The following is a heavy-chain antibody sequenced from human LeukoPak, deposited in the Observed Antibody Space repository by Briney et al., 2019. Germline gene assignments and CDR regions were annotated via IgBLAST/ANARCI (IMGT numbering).Heavy chain of an antibody. CDR3: ARDPDTAMARGVSWFDP. V-gene: IGHV3-11*01. D-gene: IGHD5-18*01. J-gene: IGHJ5*02. CDR1: GFTFSDYY. CDR2: ISSSGSTI. Sequence: GGSLRLSCAASGFTFSDYYMSWIRQAPGKGLEWVSYISSSGSTIYYADSVKGRSTISRDNAKNSLYLQMNSLRAEDTAVYYCARDPDTAMARGVSWFDPWGQGTLVTVSS.